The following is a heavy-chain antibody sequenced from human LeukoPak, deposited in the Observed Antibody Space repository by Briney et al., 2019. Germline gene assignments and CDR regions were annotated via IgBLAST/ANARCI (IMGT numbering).Heavy chain of an antibody. Sequence: ASVKVSCKASGYTFTSYYMHWVRQAPGQGLEWMGWINPNSGGTNYAQKFQGRVTMTGDTSISTAYMELSRLRSDDTAVYYCARDTGLGYYDILTGYYNPSWLDYWGQGTLVTVSS. CDR2: INPNSGGT. V-gene: IGHV1-2*02. J-gene: IGHJ4*02. D-gene: IGHD3-9*01. CDR3: ARDTGLGYYDILTGYYNPSWLDY. CDR1: GYTFTSYY.